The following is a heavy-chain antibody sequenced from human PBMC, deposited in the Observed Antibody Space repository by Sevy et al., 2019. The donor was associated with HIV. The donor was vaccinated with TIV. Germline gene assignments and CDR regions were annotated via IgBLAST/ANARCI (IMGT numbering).Heavy chain of an antibody. CDR2: IYTSGST. D-gene: IGHD3-22*01. V-gene: IGHV4-4*07. Sequence: SETLSLTCTVSGGSISRYYWSWIRQPAGKGLEWIGRIYTSGSTNYNPSLKSRVTMSVDTSKNQFSLKLSSVTAADTAVYYCARALRIDDSSGYYYYYYGMDVWGQGTTVTVSS. J-gene: IGHJ6*02. CDR3: ARALRIDDSSGYYYYYYGMDV. CDR1: GGSISRYY.